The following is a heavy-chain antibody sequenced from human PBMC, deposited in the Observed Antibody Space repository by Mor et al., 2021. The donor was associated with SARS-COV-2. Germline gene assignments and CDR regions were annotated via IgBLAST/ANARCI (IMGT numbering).Heavy chain of an antibody. CDR2: INHSGST. Sequence: GLEWIGEINHSGSTNYNPSLKSRVTISVDTSKNQFSLKLSSVTAADTAVYYCARGHVVDTAMVTTPFDYWGQGTLVTVSS. CDR3: ARGHVVDTAMVTTPFDY. D-gene: IGHD5-18*01. J-gene: IGHJ4*02. V-gene: IGHV4-34*01.